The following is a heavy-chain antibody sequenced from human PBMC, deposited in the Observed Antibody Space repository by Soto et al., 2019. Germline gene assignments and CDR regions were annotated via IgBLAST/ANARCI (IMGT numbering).Heavy chain of an antibody. Sequence: EVQLVESGGALVQPGGSLRLSCAASGFTFSSYWMHWVRQAPGKGLVWVSRINSDGSSTSYADSVKGRFTISRDNAKNTLYLQMNCLRAEDTAVYYCARTSLVVVAATREDYWGQGTLVTVS. CDR3: ARTSLVVVAATREDY. CDR1: GFTFSSYW. J-gene: IGHJ4*02. V-gene: IGHV3-74*01. CDR2: INSDGSST. D-gene: IGHD2-15*01.